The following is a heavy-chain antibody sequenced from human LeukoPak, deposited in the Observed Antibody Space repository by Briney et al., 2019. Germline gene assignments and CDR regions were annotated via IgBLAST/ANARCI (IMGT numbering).Heavy chain of an antibody. Sequence: PGGSLRLSCAASGFTFSSCGMHWVRQAPGKGLEWVAVISYDGSNKYYADSVKGRFTISRDNSKNTLYLQMNSLRAEDTAVYYCAKSFAITMIVVVLMGDWGQGTLVTVSS. CDR2: ISYDGSNK. D-gene: IGHD3-22*01. J-gene: IGHJ4*02. V-gene: IGHV3-30*18. CDR3: AKSFAITMIVVVLMGD. CDR1: GFTFSSCG.